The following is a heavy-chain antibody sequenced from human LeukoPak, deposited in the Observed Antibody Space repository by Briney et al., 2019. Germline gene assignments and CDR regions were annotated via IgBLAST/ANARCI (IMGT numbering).Heavy chain of an antibody. Sequence: GGSLRLSCEPSGFTFSRHGMHWVRQAPGEGLEWVAIISNDGSRKYYAHSVEGRFTISRDNSKNTLYLQMDSLRAEDTAVYYCARDRAWNYFDYWGQGTLVTVSS. CDR2: ISNDGSRK. CDR1: GFTFSRHG. J-gene: IGHJ4*02. CDR3: ARDRAWNYFDY. V-gene: IGHV3-30*03. D-gene: IGHD3-3*01.